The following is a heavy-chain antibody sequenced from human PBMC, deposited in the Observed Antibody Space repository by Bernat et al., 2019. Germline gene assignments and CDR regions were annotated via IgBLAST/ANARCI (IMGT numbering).Heavy chain of an antibody. J-gene: IGHJ3*02. V-gene: IGHV4-39*01. D-gene: IGHD3-22*01. CDR1: GGSISSGSYY. CDR2: IYYSGST. Sequence: QVQLQESGPGLVKPSQTLSLTCTVFGGSISSGSYYWGWIRQPPGKGLEWIGSIYYSGSTYYNPSLKSRVTISVDTSKNQFSLKLSSVTAADTAVYYCARHGYYDTSGYYVYAFDIWGQGTMVTVSS. CDR3: ARHGYYDTSGYYVYAFDI.